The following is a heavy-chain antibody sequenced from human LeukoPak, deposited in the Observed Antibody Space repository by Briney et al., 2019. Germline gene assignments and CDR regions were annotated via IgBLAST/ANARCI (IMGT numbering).Heavy chain of an antibody. V-gene: IGHV3-30*02. CDR3: ARDPYSGNYGNYYYYYMDV. Sequence: GGSLRLSCAASGFAFSSYGLHWVRQAPGKGLEWVSFIRYDGSNKHYADSVKGRFTISRDNSKNTLYLQMNSLRAEDTAMYYCARDPYSGNYGNYYYYYMDVWGKGTTVTISS. J-gene: IGHJ6*03. D-gene: IGHD1-26*01. CDR1: GFAFSSYG. CDR2: IRYDGSNK.